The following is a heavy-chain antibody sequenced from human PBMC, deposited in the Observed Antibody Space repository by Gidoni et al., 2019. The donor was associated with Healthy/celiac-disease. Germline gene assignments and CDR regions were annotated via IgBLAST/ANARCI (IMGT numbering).Heavy chain of an antibody. Sequence: QVQLVQSGAEVKKPGSPVQVPCKASGGTFSSYTISWVRQAPGQGLGWMGRIIPILGIANYAQKFQGRVTITADKSTSTAYMELSSLRSEDTAVYYCARGGDPTRGYGRHYYGMDVWGQGTTVTVSS. V-gene: IGHV1-69*02. D-gene: IGHD3-10*01. CDR1: GGTFSSYT. CDR2: IIPILGIA. J-gene: IGHJ6*02. CDR3: ARGGDPTRGYGRHYYGMDV.